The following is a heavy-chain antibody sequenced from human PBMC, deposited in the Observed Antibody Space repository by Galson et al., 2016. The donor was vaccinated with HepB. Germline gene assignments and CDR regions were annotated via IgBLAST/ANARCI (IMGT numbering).Heavy chain of an antibody. Sequence: SVKVSCKASGYVFSSYVITWVRQAPGQGLEWMGWISVYNGDTKYAQKFQGRVTMTVDTSTNTAYMELRSLRSDDTAVFYCARDDILTGYYSLDYWGQGTLVTVSS. CDR1: GYVFSSYV. D-gene: IGHD3-9*01. J-gene: IGHJ4*02. CDR2: ISVYNGDT. V-gene: IGHV1-18*01. CDR3: ARDDILTGYYSLDY.